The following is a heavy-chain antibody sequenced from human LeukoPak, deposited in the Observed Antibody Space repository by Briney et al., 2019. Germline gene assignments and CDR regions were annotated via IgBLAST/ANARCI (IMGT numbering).Heavy chain of an antibody. J-gene: IGHJ4*02. Sequence: SQTLSLTCAISGDSVSSSNAAWNWMRQSPSRGLEWLGRTYHRSKWYYDYAVSVRSRITINPDTSKNQFSLKLSSVTAADTAVYYCARTQQWLVPVKLYYFDYWGQGTLVTVSS. CDR1: GDSVSSSNAA. CDR2: TYHRSKWYY. CDR3: ARTQQWLVPVKLYYFDY. D-gene: IGHD6-19*01. V-gene: IGHV6-1*01.